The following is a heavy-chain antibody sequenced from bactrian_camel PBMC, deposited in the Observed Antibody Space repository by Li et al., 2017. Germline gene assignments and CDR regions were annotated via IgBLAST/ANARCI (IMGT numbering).Heavy chain of an antibody. CDR1: GFTFSSYG. J-gene: IGHJ6*01. CDR3: ATRGHTVVAGY. Sequence: HVQLVESGGGLVQPGGSLRVSCEASGFTFSSYGMSWVRQAPGTGLEWVSDIHSDGSNTGYADSVKGRFTISRDNAKNTLYLLMNSPKSEDTALCYCATRGHTVVAGYWGQGTQVTVS. CDR2: IHSDGSNT. V-gene: IGHV3S7*01. D-gene: IGHD6*01.